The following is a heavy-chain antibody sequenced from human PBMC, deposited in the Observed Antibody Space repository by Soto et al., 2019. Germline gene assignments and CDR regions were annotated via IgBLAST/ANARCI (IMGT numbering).Heavy chain of an antibody. V-gene: IGHV4-34*01. Sequence: SETLSLTCAVYGGSFSGYYWTWIRQPPGKGLEWIGEINHSGTINFNPSLKSRLTISLDTSKKHFSLKLSSVTDADTAAYYCARADRTLVASYSLDVWGQGTTVTVSS. CDR1: GGSFSGYY. D-gene: IGHD2-8*02. CDR2: INHSGTI. CDR3: ARADRTLVASYSLDV. J-gene: IGHJ6*02.